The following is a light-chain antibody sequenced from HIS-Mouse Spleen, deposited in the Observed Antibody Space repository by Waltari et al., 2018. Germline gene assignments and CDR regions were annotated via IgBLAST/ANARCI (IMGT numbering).Light chain of an antibody. J-gene: IGKJ1*01. Sequence: DIQLTQSPSFLSASVGDRVTITCRASQGISSYLAWYQHKPGKAPKLLIYAASTLQSGVQSRFSGSGSGTEFTHTISSLQPEDFATYYCQQLNSYPPTFGQGTKVEIK. CDR1: QGISSY. V-gene: IGKV1-9*01. CDR2: AAS. CDR3: QQLNSYPPT.